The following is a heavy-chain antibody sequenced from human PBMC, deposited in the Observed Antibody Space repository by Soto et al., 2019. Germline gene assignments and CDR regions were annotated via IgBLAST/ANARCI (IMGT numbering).Heavy chain of an antibody. J-gene: IGHJ5*02. Sequence: SETLSLTCAVYGGSFSGYYWSWIRQPPGKGLEWIGEINHSGSTNYNPSLKSRVTISVDTSKNQFSLKLSSVTAADTAVYYCARGIAARPRWFDPWGQGTRVTVSA. D-gene: IGHD6-6*01. CDR1: GGSFSGYY. V-gene: IGHV4-34*01. CDR2: INHSGST. CDR3: ARGIAARPRWFDP.